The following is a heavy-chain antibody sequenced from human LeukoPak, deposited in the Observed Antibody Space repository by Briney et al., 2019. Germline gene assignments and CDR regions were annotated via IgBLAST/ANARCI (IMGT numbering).Heavy chain of an antibody. CDR1: GFTFSSYT. J-gene: IGHJ3*02. Sequence: GGSLRLSCAASGFTFSSYTMSWVRQAPGKGLEWVSGISGSGGSTYYADSVKGRFTISRDNSKNTLYLQMNSLRAEDTAVYYCAKQRVNWVGDALDIWGQGTVVTVSS. CDR3: AKQRVNWVGDALDI. V-gene: IGHV3-23*01. CDR2: ISGSGGST. D-gene: IGHD1-1*01.